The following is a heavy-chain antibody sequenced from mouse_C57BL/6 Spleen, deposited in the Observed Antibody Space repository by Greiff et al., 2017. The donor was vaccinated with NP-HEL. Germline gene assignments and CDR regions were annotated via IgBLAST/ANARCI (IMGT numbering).Heavy chain of an antibody. D-gene: IGHD1-1*01. CDR1: GYTFTSYW. V-gene: IGHV1-52*01. Sequence: QVQLQQPGAELVRPGSSVKLSCKASGYTFTSYWMHWVKQRPIQGLEWIGNIDPSDSETHYNQKFKDKATLTVDKSSSTAYMQLSSLTSEDSAVYYCSRAFYYGCNYGWFAYWGQGTLVTVSA. CDR2: IDPSDSET. CDR3: SRAFYYGCNYGWFAY. J-gene: IGHJ3*01.